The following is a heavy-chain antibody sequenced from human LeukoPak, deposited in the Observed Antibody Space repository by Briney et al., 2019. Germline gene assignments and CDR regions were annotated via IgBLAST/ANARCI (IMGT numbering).Heavy chain of an antibody. CDR2: INPSGGST. CDR1: DYTFTSYG. CDR3: ARVARSARVAAAAGWFDP. Sequence: ASVKVSCKGSDYTFTSYGISWVRQAPGQGLEWMGIINPSGGSTSYAQKFQGRVTMTRDTSTSTVYMELSSLRSEDTAVYYCARVARSARVAAAAGWFDPWGQGTLVTVSS. V-gene: IGHV1-46*01. D-gene: IGHD6-13*01. J-gene: IGHJ5*02.